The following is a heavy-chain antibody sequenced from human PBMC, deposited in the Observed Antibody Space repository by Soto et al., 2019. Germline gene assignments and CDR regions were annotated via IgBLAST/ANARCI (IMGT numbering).Heavy chain of an antibody. D-gene: IGHD3-16*01. CDR2: VYYNGRT. Sequence: SETLSLTCIVSGGPMTSYYWTWIRQSPGKGLEWIGYVYYNGRTSYNPSLESRLTISLDTSQSQFSLKLTSATAADTAVYYCARSISGFGAKNWFDPWGQGTLVTVSS. CDR3: ARSISGFGAKNWFDP. CDR1: GGPMTSYY. J-gene: IGHJ5*02. V-gene: IGHV4-59*01.